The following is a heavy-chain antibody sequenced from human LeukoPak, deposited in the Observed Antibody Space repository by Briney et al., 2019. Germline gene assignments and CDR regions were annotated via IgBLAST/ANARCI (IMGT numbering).Heavy chain of an antibody. V-gene: IGHV4-34*01. CDR1: GGSFSGYY. CDR2: INHSGST. Sequence: SETLSLTCAVYGGSFSGYYWSWIRQPPGKGLEWIGEINHSGSTNYNPSLKSRVTISVDTSKNQFSLELSSVTAADTAVYYCARGLRITMVRGANYFDYWGQGTLVTVSS. D-gene: IGHD3-10*01. CDR3: ARGLRITMVRGANYFDY. J-gene: IGHJ4*02.